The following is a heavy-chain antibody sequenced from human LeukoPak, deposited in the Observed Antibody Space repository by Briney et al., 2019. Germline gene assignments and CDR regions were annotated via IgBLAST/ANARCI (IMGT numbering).Heavy chain of an antibody. Sequence: ASVKVSCTASGYTFTGYYIHWVRQAPGQGLEWKGWINSNTGATHYAQKFQGRVTMTRDTSISTAYMELSRLRSDDTSVYYCARGRSTENFDYWGQGTLVTVSS. V-gene: IGHV1-2*02. J-gene: IGHJ4*02. CDR2: INSNTGAT. CDR1: GYTFTGYY. CDR3: ARGRSTENFDY. D-gene: IGHD4-17*01.